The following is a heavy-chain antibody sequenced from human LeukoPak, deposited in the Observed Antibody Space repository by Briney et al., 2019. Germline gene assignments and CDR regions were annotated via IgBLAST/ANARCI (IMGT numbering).Heavy chain of an antibody. V-gene: IGHV4-59*01. CDR3: ARCSSTSCYYVY. J-gene: IGHJ4*02. CDR2: IYYSGST. Sequence: SETLSLTCTVSGGSISSYYWSWIRQPPGKGLEWIGYIYYSGSTNYNPSLKSRVTISVDTSKDQFSLKLSSVTAADTAVYYCARCSSTSCYYVYWGQGTLVTVSS. CDR1: GGSISSYY. D-gene: IGHD2-2*01.